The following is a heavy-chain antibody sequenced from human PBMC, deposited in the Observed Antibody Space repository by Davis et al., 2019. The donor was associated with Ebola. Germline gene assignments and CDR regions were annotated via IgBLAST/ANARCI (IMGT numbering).Heavy chain of an antibody. CDR3: AREDRGSSFGY. CDR1: GFDFSTYT. Sequence: GESLKISCAASGFDFSTYTMNWVRQAPGKGLEWVSCISKSSSYIYFGDSVKGRFTISRDDSKNTVYLQMNSLRAEDTAVYYCAREDRGSSFGYWGQGTLVTVSS. D-gene: IGHD6-6*01. V-gene: IGHV3-21*04. CDR2: ISKSSSYI. J-gene: IGHJ4*02.